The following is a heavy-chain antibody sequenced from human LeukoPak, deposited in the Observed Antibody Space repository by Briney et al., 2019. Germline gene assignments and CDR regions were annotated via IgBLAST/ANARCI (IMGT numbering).Heavy chain of an antibody. Sequence: GGSLRLSCAASGFTFSSYWMHWVRQAPGKGLVWVSRINSDGSSTSYADSVKGRFTISRDNAKNTLYLQMNSLRAEDTAVYYCARPAYSSSWYDAFDIRGQGTMVTVS. D-gene: IGHD6-13*01. V-gene: IGHV3-74*01. CDR2: INSDGSST. CDR3: ARPAYSSSWYDAFDI. J-gene: IGHJ3*02. CDR1: GFTFSSYW.